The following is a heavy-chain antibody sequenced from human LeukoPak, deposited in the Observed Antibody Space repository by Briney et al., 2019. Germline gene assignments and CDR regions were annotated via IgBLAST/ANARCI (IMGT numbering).Heavy chain of an antibody. V-gene: IGHV6-1*01. CDR2: TYYRSKWYN. Sequence: SQTLSLTCAISGDSVSSHSACWNWIRQSPSRGLEWLGRTYYRSKWYNDYAVSVKSRITINPDTSKNQFSLQLNSVTPEDTAVYYCARVAMAPADAFDIWGQGTMVTVSS. D-gene: IGHD5-18*01. CDR1: GDSVSSHSAC. J-gene: IGHJ3*02. CDR3: ARVAMAPADAFDI.